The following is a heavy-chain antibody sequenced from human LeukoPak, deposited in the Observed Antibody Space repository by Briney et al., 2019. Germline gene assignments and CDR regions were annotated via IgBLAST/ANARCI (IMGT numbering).Heavy chain of an antibody. CDR1: GFTFSSYS. D-gene: IGHD3-22*01. V-gene: IGHV3-21*01. CDR3: AAEWLLGAMNAFDI. Sequence: PGGSLRLSCAASGFTFSSYSMNWVRQAPGKGLEWVSSISSSRSYIYYADSAKGRFTFSRDNAQNSLYLQMNSLRAEDTAVYYCAAEWLLGAMNAFDIWGQGTMVTVSS. J-gene: IGHJ3*02. CDR2: ISSSRSYI.